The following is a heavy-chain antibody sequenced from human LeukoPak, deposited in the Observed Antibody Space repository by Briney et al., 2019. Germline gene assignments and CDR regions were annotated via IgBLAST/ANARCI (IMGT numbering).Heavy chain of an antibody. CDR2: INHSGST. CDR3: ARAAPRPRLRFTARVPYYFDY. Sequence: SETLSLTCAVYGGSFSGYYWSWIRQPPGKGLEWIGEINHSGSTNYNPSLKSRVTISVDTSKNQFSLKLSSVTAADTAVYYCARAAPRPRLRFTARVPYYFDYWGQGTLVTVSS. J-gene: IGHJ4*02. CDR1: GGSFSGYY. D-gene: IGHD3-16*01. V-gene: IGHV4-34*01.